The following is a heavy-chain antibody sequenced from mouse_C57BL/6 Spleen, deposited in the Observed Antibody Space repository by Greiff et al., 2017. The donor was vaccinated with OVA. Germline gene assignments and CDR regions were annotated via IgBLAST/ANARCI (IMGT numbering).Heavy chain of an antibody. V-gene: IGHV5-2*01. CDR2: INSDGGST. CDR1: EYEFPSHD. Sequence: DVKLVESGGGLVQPGESLKLSCESNEYEFPSHDMSWVRKTPEKRLELVAAINSDGGSTYYPDTMERRFIISRDNTKKTLYLQMSSLRSEDTALYYCARYYGSSYQGYFDVWGTGTTVTVSS. J-gene: IGHJ1*03. CDR3: ARYYGSSYQGYFDV. D-gene: IGHD1-1*01.